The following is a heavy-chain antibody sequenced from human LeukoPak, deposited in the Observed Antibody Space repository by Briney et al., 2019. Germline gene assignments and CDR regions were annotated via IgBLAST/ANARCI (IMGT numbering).Heavy chain of an antibody. CDR3: ARGPSYYDSSGYPQLHYAFDI. Sequence: ASVKVSCKASGYTFTDYYMHWVRQAPGQGLEWMGIINPSGGSTSYAQKFQGRVTMTRDMSTSTVYMELSSLRSEDTAVYYCARGPSYYDSSGYPQLHYAFDIWGQGTMVTVSS. CDR1: GYTFTDYY. V-gene: IGHV1-46*01. D-gene: IGHD3-22*01. CDR2: INPSGGST. J-gene: IGHJ3*02.